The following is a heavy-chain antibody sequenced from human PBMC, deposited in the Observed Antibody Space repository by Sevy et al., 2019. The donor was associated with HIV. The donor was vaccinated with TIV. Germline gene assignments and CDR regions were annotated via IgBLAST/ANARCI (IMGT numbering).Heavy chain of an antibody. D-gene: IGHD6-19*01. CDR3: VRDPDSSGWYDGAYFDS. Sequence: GGALRLSCAASGFTFSSYSMNWVRQAPGKGLEWVSYISSRSSTASYADSVKGRFAISRDNAKKTLYLQMNTLRDEDTAVYYCVRDPDSSGWYDGAYFDSWGQGTLVTVSS. V-gene: IGHV3-48*02. J-gene: IGHJ4*02. CDR2: ISSRSSTA. CDR1: GFTFSSYS.